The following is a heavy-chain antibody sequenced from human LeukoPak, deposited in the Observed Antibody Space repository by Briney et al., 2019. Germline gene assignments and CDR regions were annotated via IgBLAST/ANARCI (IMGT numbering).Heavy chain of an antibody. D-gene: IGHD6-19*01. CDR2: IYWDDDK. Sequence: SGPTLVNPTQTLTLTCTFSGFSLSTSGVGVGWIRQPPGKALEWLALIYWDDDKRYSPSLKTRLTISKDTSKNQVVLTMTNMDPVDTATYYCARISVPGLALDYWGQGTLVTVSS. V-gene: IGHV2-5*02. CDR1: GFSLSTSGVG. J-gene: IGHJ4*02. CDR3: ARISVPGLALDY.